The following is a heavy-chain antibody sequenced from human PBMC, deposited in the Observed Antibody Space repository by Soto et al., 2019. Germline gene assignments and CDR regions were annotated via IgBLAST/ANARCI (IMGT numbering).Heavy chain of an antibody. Sequence: ASVKVSCKASGGTFSSYTISWVRQAPGQGPEWMGRIIPILGIANYAQKFQGRVTITADKSTSTAYMELSSLRSEDTAVYYCARDADTSGHFSWFDSWGQGTLVTVSS. CDR3: ARDADTSGHFSWFDS. J-gene: IGHJ5*01. V-gene: IGHV1-69*04. D-gene: IGHD3-22*01. CDR1: GGTFSSYT. CDR2: IIPILGIA.